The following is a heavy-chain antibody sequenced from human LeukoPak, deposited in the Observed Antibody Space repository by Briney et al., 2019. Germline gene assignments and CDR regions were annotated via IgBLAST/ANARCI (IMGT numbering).Heavy chain of an antibody. Sequence: GSLRLSCAASGFNVSSSYVSWVRQAPGKGLEWVSVLYSGGATHYADSVKGRFTISRDNSKNAVYLQMNSLRAEDTAFYYCARVYYDGSGYYYFLELFFDYWGQGTLVTVSS. CDR3: ARVYYDGSGYYYFLELFFDY. CDR2: LYSGGAT. V-gene: IGHV3-66*01. D-gene: IGHD3-22*01. J-gene: IGHJ4*02. CDR1: GFNVSSSY.